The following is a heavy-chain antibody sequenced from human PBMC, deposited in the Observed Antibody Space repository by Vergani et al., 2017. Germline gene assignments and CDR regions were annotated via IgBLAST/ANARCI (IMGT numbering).Heavy chain of an antibody. CDR1: GFTFSTYA. CDR3: AKIRVVARWAFDI. V-gene: IGHV3-23*01. J-gene: IGHJ3*02. D-gene: IGHD3-22*01. CDR2: LTGGGGST. Sequence: EVQLLESGGSLKQPGGSVRLSCAASGFTFSTYAMHWVRQAPGKGLEWVSALTGGGGSTYYADSFKGRFIISRDNSRDTLYLQINSLRAEDTAVYFCAKIRVVARWAFDIWGRGTMVTVSS.